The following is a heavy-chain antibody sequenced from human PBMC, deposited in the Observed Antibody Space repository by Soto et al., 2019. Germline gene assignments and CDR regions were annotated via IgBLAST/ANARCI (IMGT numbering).Heavy chain of an antibody. CDR3: AKEGGGAPIFGVVNNWFDP. CDR1: GFTFSNFA. V-gene: IGHV3-23*01. D-gene: IGHD3-3*01. CDR2: ISGSGART. J-gene: IGHJ5*02. Sequence: EVQLLESGGGLVQPGGSLRLSCAASGFTFSNFAMSWVRQAPGKGLEWVSAISGSGARTYYADSVKGRFTISRDNSKSTVYLKRKSLGAEDTAVYYCAKEGGGAPIFGVVNNWFDPWGQGTLVTVSS.